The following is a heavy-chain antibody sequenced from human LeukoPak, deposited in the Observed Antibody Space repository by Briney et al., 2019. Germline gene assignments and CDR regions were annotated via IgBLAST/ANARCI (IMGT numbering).Heavy chain of an antibody. Sequence: PSETLSLTCTVSGGSISRYYWSWIRQPPGKGLEWIGYIYYSGSTNYNPSLKGRVTISVDTSKTQFSLQLSSVTAADTAVYDCARSSYYYAADASGIWGQGTLVTVSS. CDR3: ARSSYYYAADASGI. J-gene: IGHJ3*02. CDR2: IYYSGST. CDR1: GGSISRYY. D-gene: IGHD3-10*01. V-gene: IGHV4-59*01.